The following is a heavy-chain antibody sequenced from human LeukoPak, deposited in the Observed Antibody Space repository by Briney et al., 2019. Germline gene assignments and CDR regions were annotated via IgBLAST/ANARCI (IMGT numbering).Heavy chain of an antibody. Sequence: PGGSLRLSCAASGFTFSSYAMTWVRQAPGKGLEWVSSIGSSSSYISYADSVKGRFTISRDNAKNSLYLQMNSLRAEDTAVYFCARELITYGDYPYYFDYWGQGTLVTVSS. D-gene: IGHD4-17*01. CDR2: IGSSSSYI. CDR3: ARELITYGDYPYYFDY. J-gene: IGHJ4*02. V-gene: IGHV3-21*01. CDR1: GFTFSSYA.